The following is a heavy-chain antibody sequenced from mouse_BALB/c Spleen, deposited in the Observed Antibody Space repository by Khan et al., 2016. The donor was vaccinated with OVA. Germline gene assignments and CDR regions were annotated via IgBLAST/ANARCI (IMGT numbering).Heavy chain of an antibody. CDR1: GYSITSDYA. V-gene: IGHV3-2*02. CDR2: ISYSGST. CDR3: ARRYGYFDV. J-gene: IGHJ1*01. Sequence: EVQLVESGPGLVKPSQSLSLTCTVSGYSITSDYAWNWIRQFPGNKLEWMGYISYSGSTDFNPSLKSRISITRDTSKNQFFLQLNSVTTEDTATYYCARRYGYFDVWGAGTTVTVSS.